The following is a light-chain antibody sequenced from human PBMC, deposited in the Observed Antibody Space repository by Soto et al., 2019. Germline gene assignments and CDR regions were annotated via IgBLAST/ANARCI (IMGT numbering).Light chain of an antibody. CDR2: AAS. CDR3: QQSYTTPYT. CDR1: QSISSY. J-gene: IGKJ2*01. V-gene: IGKV1-39*01. Sequence: DIQMTQSPSSLSTSVGDRVTITCRASQSISSYLNWYQQKEGKAPKLLINAASSLKSGVPSRFSGSGSGTDFTLTISSLQPEDFATYYCQQSYTTPYTFGQGTKLEIK.